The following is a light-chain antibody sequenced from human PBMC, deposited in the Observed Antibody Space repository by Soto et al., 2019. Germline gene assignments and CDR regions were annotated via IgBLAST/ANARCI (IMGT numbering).Light chain of an antibody. CDR1: QSVSSSY. V-gene: IGKV3-20*01. CDR2: GAS. J-gene: IGKJ3*01. Sequence: EIVLTQSPGTLSLSPGERATLSCRASQSVSSSYLAWYQQQPGQAPRLLIYGASSRATGIPDRFSGSGSGTDFTLTISRLEPEDFATYYCQQANSFPFTFGPGTKVDIK. CDR3: QQANSFPFT.